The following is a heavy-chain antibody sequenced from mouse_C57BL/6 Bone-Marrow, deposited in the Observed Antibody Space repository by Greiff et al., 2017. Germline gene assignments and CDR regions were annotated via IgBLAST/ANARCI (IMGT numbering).Heavy chain of an antibody. CDR2: IDPENGDT. CDR3: TTVVNY. V-gene: IGHV14-4*01. J-gene: IGHJ2*01. Sequence: EVKLEESGAELVRPGASVKLSCTASGFNIKDDYMHWVKQRPEQGLEWIGWIDPENGDTEYASKFQGKATITADTSSNTAYLQLSSLTSEDTAVYYCTTVVNYWGQGTTLTVSS. D-gene: IGHD2-12*01. CDR1: GFNIKDDY.